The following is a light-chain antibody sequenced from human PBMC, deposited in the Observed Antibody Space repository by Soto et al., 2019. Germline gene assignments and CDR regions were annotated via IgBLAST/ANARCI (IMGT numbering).Light chain of an antibody. CDR1: SSKIGNNY. V-gene: IGLV1-51*02. CDR2: ENN. J-gene: IGLJ1*01. CDR3: GTWDSSLSAGGV. Sequence: QSVLTQPPSVSAAPGQKVTISCSGSSSKIGNNYVSWYQQLPGTAPKLLIYENNKRPSGIPDRFSGSKSGTSATLGITGLQTGDEADYYCGTWDSSLSAGGVFGTGTKVPS.